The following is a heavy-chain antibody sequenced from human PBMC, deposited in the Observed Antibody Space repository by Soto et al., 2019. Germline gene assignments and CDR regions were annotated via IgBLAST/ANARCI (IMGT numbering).Heavy chain of an antibody. J-gene: IGHJ5*02. CDR3: AREYGVNWFDP. D-gene: IGHD2-8*01. CDR1: GGSVSSGSYY. Sequence: ASETLSLTCTVFGGSVSSGSYYWSWIRQPPGKGLEWIGYIYYSGSTNYNPSLKSRVTISVDTSKNQFSLKLSSVTAADTAVYYCAREYGVNWFDPWGQGTLVTVSS. V-gene: IGHV4-61*01. CDR2: IYYSGST.